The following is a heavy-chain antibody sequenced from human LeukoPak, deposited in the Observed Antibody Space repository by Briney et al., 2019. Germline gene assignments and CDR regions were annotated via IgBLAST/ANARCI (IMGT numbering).Heavy chain of an antibody. CDR2: IYYSGST. D-gene: IGHD4-11*01. Sequence: PSETLSLTCTVSGGSISSGDYYWSWIRQPPGKGLEWIGYIYYSGSTYYNPSLKSRVTISVDTSKNQFSLKLSSVTAADTAVHYCARGEVTTYYIDYWGQGTLVTVSS. CDR1: GGSISSGDYY. V-gene: IGHV4-30-4*08. J-gene: IGHJ4*02. CDR3: ARGEVTTYYIDY.